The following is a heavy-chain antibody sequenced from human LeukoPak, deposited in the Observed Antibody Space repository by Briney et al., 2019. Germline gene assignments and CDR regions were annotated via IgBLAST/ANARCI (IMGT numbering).Heavy chain of an antibody. CDR1: GFTLSSYG. V-gene: IGHV3-30*18. D-gene: IGHD4-23*01. Sequence: GGSLRLSCAASGFTLSSYGMHWVRQAPGKGLEWVAVISYDGSNKYSADSVKGRFTISRDNSKNTLYLQMNSLRAEDTAVYFCAKEFTVDDYYFDYWGQGTLVTVSS. J-gene: IGHJ4*02. CDR3: AKEFTVDDYYFDY. CDR2: ISYDGSNK.